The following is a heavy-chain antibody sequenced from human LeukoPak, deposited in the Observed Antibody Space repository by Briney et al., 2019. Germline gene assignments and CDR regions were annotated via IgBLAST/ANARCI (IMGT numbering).Heavy chain of an antibody. Sequence: ASVKVSCKASGYTFTSYGISWVRQAPGQGLEWMGWISAYNGNTNYAQKLQGRVTMTTDTSTSTAYMELRSLRSDDTAVYYCARDSRIVATLDYYGMDVWGQGTTVTVSS. CDR2: ISAYNGNT. D-gene: IGHD5-12*01. CDR3: ARDSRIVATLDYYGMDV. V-gene: IGHV1-18*01. J-gene: IGHJ6*02. CDR1: GYTFTSYG.